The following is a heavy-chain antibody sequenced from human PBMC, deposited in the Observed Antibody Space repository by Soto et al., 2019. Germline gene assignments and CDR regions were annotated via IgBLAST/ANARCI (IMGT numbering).Heavy chain of an antibody. CDR1: GGSISRYY. D-gene: IGHD2-21*02. V-gene: IGHV4-59*01. CDR2: MYNTGST. Sequence: PXXTLSLPFTVSGGSISRYYWRWILQPPGKGLEWIGYMYNTGSTVYNPPFKSRVTISVDTSKNQFSLKLNSVTAADKAVYYCARDLWGYCGTDCYPLDVWGQGTTVTVSS. CDR3: ARDLWGYCGTDCYPLDV. J-gene: IGHJ6*02.